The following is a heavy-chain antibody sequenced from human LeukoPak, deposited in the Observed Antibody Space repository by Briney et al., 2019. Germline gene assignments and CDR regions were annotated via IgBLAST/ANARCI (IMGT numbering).Heavy chain of an antibody. J-gene: IGHJ4*02. CDR2: INPSGGST. V-gene: IGHV1-46*01. CDR3: ARVSGIMYYFDY. D-gene: IGHD2/OR15-2a*01. Sequence: ASVKVSCKASGYTFTSYYIHWVRQAPGQGLEWMGIINPSGGSTKNAQKFQGRVTMTRDTSTSTVYMEMSRLRSDDTAVYYCARVSGIMYYFDYWGQGTLVTVSS. CDR1: GYTFTSYY.